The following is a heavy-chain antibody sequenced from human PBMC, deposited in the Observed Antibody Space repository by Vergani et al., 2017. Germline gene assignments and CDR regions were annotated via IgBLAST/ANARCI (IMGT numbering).Heavy chain of an antibody. CDR3: ATRGVLYYYDSSVPSNNWFDP. D-gene: IGHD3-22*01. Sequence: QVQLQESGPGLVKPSQTLSLTCTVSGGSISSGGYYWSWIRQHPGKGLEWIGYIYYSGSTYYNPSLKSRVTISVDTSKNQFSLKLSSVTAADTAVYYCATRGVLYYYDSSVPSNNWFDPWGQGTLVTVSP. CDR2: IYYSGST. V-gene: IGHV4-31*03. J-gene: IGHJ5*02. CDR1: GGSISSGGYY.